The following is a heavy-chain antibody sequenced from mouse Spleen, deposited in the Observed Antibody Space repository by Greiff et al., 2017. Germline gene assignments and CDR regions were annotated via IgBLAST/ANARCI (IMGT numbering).Heavy chain of an antibody. CDR1: GYTFTSYW. CDR2: IYPGSGST. D-gene: IGHD2-14*01. J-gene: IGHJ4*01. Sequence: QVQLQQSGAELVKPGASVKMSCKASGYTFTSYWITWVKQRPGQGLEWIGDIYPGSGSTNYNEKFKSKATLTVDTSSSTAYMQLSSLTSEDSAVYYCAREGVPYYAMDYWGQGTSVTVSS. V-gene: IGHV1-55*01. CDR3: AREGVPYYAMDY.